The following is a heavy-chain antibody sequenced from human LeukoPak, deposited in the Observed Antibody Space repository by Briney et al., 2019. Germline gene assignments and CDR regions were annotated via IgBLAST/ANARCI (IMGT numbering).Heavy chain of an antibody. J-gene: IGHJ4*02. D-gene: IGHD3-3*01. CDR3: VSGSLQSGYNFDY. Sequence: GGSLRLSCAASGFTFSNYWMHWIRQVPGKGLVWVSHIKYDGSATNYADSVKGRFTISRDNARNTLYLQMNSLRAEDTAVYYCVSGSLQSGYNFDYWGQGALVTVSS. V-gene: IGHV3-74*01. CDR2: IKYDGSAT. CDR1: GFTFSNYW.